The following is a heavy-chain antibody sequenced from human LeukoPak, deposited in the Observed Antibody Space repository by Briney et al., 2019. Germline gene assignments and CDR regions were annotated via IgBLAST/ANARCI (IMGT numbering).Heavy chain of an antibody. J-gene: IGHJ6*03. V-gene: IGHV4-39*07. CDR1: GGSISSSSYY. CDR2: IYYSGST. D-gene: IGHD3-22*01. CDR3: ARVQVIARDSSGYYGYYYYYMDV. Sequence: PSETLSLTCTVSGGSISSSSYYWGWIRQPPGKGLEWIGSIYYSGSTYYNPSLKSRVTMSVDTSKNQFSLKLSSVTAADTAVYYCARVQVIARDSSGYYGYYYYYMDVWGKGTTVTISS.